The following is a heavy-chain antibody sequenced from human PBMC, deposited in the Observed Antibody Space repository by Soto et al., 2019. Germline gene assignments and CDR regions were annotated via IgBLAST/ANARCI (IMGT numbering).Heavy chain of an antibody. CDR1: GFTFSSYA. CDR3: AKDGGSSGYYDIYYYYGMDV. CDR2: ISGSGGST. D-gene: IGHD3-22*01. V-gene: IGHV3-23*01. J-gene: IGHJ6*02. Sequence: AGGSLRLSCAASGFTFSSYAMSWVRQAPGKGLEWVSAISGSGGSTYYADSVKGRFTISRDNSKNTLYLQMNSLRAEDTAVYYCAKDGGSSGYYDIYYYYGMDVWGQGTTVTVSS.